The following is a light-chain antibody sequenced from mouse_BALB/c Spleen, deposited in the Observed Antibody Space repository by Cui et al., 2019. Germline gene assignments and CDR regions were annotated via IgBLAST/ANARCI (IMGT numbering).Light chain of an antibody. J-gene: IGKJ1*01. CDR3: LQYDEFPWT. CDR2: RAN. V-gene: IGKV14-111*01. Sequence: DVEMTESLSYMYESLGERVTITCKASQDINSYLSWFQQKPGKSPKTLIYRANRLVDGVPSRFSGSGSGQDYSLTISSLEYEDMGIYYCLQYDEFPWTFGGGTKLEIK. CDR1: QDINSY.